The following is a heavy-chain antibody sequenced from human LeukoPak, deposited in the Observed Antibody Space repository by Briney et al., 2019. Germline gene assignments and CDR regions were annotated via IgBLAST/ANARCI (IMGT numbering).Heavy chain of an antibody. CDR3: ARERSYDILTGYYDYYYMDV. V-gene: IGHV3-74*01. Sequence: GGSLRLSCAASGFTFSSYWMHWVRQAPGKGLVWVSRINSDGSSTTYADSVKGRFTISRDNAKNSLYLQMNSLRAEDTALYHCARERSYDILTGYYDYYYMDVWGKGTTVTISS. J-gene: IGHJ6*03. D-gene: IGHD3-9*01. CDR2: INSDGSST. CDR1: GFTFSSYW.